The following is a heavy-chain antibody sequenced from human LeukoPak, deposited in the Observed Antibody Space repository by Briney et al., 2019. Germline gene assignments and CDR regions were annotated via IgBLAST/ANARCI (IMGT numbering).Heavy chain of an antibody. Sequence: ASVKVSCKASDYTFTNYGISWVRQAPGQGLEWMGWISGYSGDTNYAQRVQGRVTMTTDTSTSTAYMELRSLTSDDTAVYYCARDCRIMIFGVAKGCYYFDYWGQGTLVTVSS. CDR2: ISGYSGDT. CDR3: ARDCRIMIFGVAKGCYYFDY. J-gene: IGHJ4*02. D-gene: IGHD3/OR15-3a*01. V-gene: IGHV1-18*01. CDR1: DYTFTNYG.